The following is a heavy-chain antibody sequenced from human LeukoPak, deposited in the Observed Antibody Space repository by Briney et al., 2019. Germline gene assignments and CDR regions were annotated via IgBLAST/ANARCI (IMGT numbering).Heavy chain of an antibody. CDR2: VNGGGSST. D-gene: IGHD4-23*01. J-gene: IGHJ4*02. CDR3: AKGPVVTLDS. Sequence: GGSLRLSCAASGFTFSGSAMNWVRQAPANGLEWVSSVNGGGSSTYYADSVKGRFTISRDNSKNTLYLQMNGLRVEDTAVYYCAKGPVVTLDSWGQGTLVTVSS. CDR1: GFTFSGSA. V-gene: IGHV3-23*01.